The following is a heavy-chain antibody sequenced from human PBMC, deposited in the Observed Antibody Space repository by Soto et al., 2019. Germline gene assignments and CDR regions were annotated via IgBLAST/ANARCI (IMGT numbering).Heavy chain of an antibody. D-gene: IGHD2-2*01. CDR2: INSDGSST. Sequence: GGSLRLSCAASGFTFSSYWMHWVRQAPGKGLVWVSRINSDGSSTSYADSVKGRFTISRDNAKNTLYLQMNSLRAEDAALYYCARDPDCCSTSCYAVWFDPWGQGTLVTVSS. V-gene: IGHV3-74*01. CDR1: GFTFSSYW. CDR3: ARDPDCCSTSCYAVWFDP. J-gene: IGHJ5*02.